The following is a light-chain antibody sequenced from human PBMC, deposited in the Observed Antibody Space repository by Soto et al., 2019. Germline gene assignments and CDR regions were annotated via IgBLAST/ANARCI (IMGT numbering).Light chain of an antibody. V-gene: IGKV3-15*01. CDR3: QPYNNWPPWT. CDR2: GAS. J-gene: IGKJ1*01. CDR1: QSVSSN. Sequence: EIVMTQSPATLSVSPGERATLSCRASQSVSSNLAWYQQKPGQAPRLLIYGASTRATGIPARFSGSGSGTEFTLNISSLQSEDFAVYYCQPYNNWPPWTVGQGTKVEIK.